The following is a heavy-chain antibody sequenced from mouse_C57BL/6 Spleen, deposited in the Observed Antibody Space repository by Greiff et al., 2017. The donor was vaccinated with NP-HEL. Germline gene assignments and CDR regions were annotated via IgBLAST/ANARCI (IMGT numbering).Heavy chain of an antibody. J-gene: IGHJ1*03. CDR3: AKVTINDYDGYWYFDV. Sequence: QVQLQQSGPGLVAPSQSLSITCTVSGFSLTSYGVSWVRQPPGKGLEWLGVIWGDGSTNYHSALISRLSISKDNSKSQVFLKLNSLQTDDTATYYCAKVTINDYDGYWYFDVWGTGTTVTVSS. D-gene: IGHD2-4*01. V-gene: IGHV2-3*01. CDR2: IWGDGST. CDR1: GFSLTSYG.